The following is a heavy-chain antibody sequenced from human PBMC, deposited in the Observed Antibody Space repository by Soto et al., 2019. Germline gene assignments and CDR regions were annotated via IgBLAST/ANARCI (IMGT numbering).Heavy chain of an antibody. Sequence: SETVSLTCSVYGGTITSGRSSRNWIRQSPWKGLEWIAYIFHSGSPYYNRSLKSRVTISVDRSENQFSLKLTSVTAADKAVYYCVRESVASGPNYFDTWGPGTLVTVSS. CDR3: VRESVASGPNYFDT. CDR1: GGTITSGRSS. CDR2: IFHSGSP. V-gene: IGHV4-30-2*06. D-gene: IGHD6-6*01. J-gene: IGHJ5*02.